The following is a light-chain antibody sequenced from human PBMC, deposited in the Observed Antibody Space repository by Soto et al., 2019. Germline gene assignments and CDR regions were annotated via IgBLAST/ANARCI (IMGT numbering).Light chain of an antibody. CDR2: EVN. V-gene: IGLV2-14*01. CDR1: SSDIGGYNF. Sequence: QSVLTQPASVSGSPGQSITISCTGTSSDIGGYNFVFWYQHHPGKAPKLMIYEVNNRPSGVSSRFSGSKSGNTASLTISGLQTEDEADYYCSSFTTSSTLVVFGGGTKVTVL. J-gene: IGLJ2*01. CDR3: SSFTTSSTLVV.